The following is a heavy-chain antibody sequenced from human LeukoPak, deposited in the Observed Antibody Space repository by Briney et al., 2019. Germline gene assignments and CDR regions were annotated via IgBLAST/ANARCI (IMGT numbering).Heavy chain of an antibody. CDR1: GFTFSSYA. CDR2: ISGSGGST. D-gene: IGHD6-6*01. Sequence: GSLRLSCAASGFTFSSYAMSWVRQAPGKGLEWVSAISGSGGSTYYADSVKGRFTISRDNSKNTLYLQMNSLRAEDTAVCYCAKVGAARRRYYFDYWGQGTLVTVSS. CDR3: AKVGAARRRYYFDY. V-gene: IGHV3-23*01. J-gene: IGHJ4*02.